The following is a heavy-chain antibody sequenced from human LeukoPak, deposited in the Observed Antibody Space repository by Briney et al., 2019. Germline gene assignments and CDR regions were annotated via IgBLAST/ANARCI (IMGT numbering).Heavy chain of an antibody. D-gene: IGHD3-3*01. V-gene: IGHV4-34*01. J-gene: IGHJ6*02. CDR2: INHSGST. Sequence: PSETLSLTCAVYGGSFSGYYWSWIRQPPGKGLEWIGEINHSGSTNYNPSLKSRVTISVDTSKNQFSLKPSSVTAADTAVYYCARWTGYDFWSGTYGMDVWGQGTTVTVSS. CDR3: ARWTGYDFWSGTYGMDV. CDR1: GGSFSGYY.